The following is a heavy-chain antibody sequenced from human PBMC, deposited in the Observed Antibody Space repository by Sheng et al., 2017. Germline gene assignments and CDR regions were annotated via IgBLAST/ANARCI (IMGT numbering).Heavy chain of an antibody. CDR1: GGTFSSYA. V-gene: IGHV1-69*04. D-gene: IGHD5-18*01. J-gene: IGHJ6*03. Sequence: QVQLVQSGAEVKKPGSSVKVSCKASGGTFSSYAISWVRQAPGQGLEWMGGIIPILGIANYAQKFQGRVTITADKSTSTAYMELSSLRSEDTAVYYCARSLTAMVTSEDYYYYYMDVWGKGTTVTVSS. CDR2: IIPILGIA. CDR3: ARSLTAMVTSEDYYYYYMDV.